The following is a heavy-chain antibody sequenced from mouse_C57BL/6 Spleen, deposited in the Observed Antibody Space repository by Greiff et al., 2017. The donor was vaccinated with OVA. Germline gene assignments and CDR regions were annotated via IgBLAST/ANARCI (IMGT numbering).Heavy chain of an antibody. Sequence: EVKLMESGGGLVKPGGSLKLSCAASGFTFSSYTMSWVRQTPEKRLEWVATISGGGGNTYYPDSVKGRFTISRDNAKNTLYLQMSSLRSEDTALYYCAREGARLAMDYWGQGTSVTVSS. V-gene: IGHV5-9*01. D-gene: IGHD6-5*01. J-gene: IGHJ4*01. CDR1: GFTFSSYT. CDR3: AREGARLAMDY. CDR2: ISGGGGNT.